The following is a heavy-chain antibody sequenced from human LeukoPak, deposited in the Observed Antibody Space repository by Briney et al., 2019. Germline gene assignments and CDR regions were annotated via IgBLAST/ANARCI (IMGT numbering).Heavy chain of an antibody. CDR1: GYTFTGYY. Sequence: GASVKVSCKASGYTFTGYYIHWVRQAPGQGLGWMGWINPYSGATSYVQKFQGRVTMTSDSSISTAYMELNSLRSDDSSVYYCARDGPCSSSSCQNFDYWGQGTLVIVSS. CDR2: INPYSGAT. CDR3: ARDGPCSSSSCQNFDY. J-gene: IGHJ4*02. D-gene: IGHD2-2*01. V-gene: IGHV1-2*02.